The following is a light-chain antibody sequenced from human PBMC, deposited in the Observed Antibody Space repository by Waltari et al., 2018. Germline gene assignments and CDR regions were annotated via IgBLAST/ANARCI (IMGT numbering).Light chain of an antibody. CDR3: QQSYSTPIT. CDR1: QSISSY. Sequence: TQSPSSLSASVGDRVTITCRASQSISSYLNWYPQKPGKAPKLLIYAASSLQSGVPSRFSGSGSGTDFTLTISSLQPEDFATYYCQQSYSTPITFGQGTRLEIK. J-gene: IGKJ5*01. CDR2: AAS. V-gene: IGKV1-39*01.